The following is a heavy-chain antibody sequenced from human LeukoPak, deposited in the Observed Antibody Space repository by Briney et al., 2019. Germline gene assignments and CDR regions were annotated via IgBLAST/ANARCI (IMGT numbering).Heavy chain of an antibody. J-gene: IGHJ3*02. CDR1: GYTFTGYY. V-gene: IGHV1-2*02. CDR2: INPNSGGT. CDR3: ARFGTMVRGVIISGDAFDI. D-gene: IGHD3-10*01. Sequence: ASVKVSCKASGYTFTGYYMHWVRQAPGQGLEWMGWINPNSGGTNYAQKFQGRVTMTRDTSISTVYMELSRLRSDDTAVYYCARFGTMVRGVIISGDAFDIWGQGTMVTVSS.